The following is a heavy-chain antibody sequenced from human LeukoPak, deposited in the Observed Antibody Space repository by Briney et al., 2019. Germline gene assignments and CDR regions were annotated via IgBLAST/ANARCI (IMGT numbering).Heavy chain of an antibody. J-gene: IGHJ4*02. D-gene: IGHD1-26*01. CDR1: GGSISSGGYS. Sequence: SETLSLTCAVSGGSISSGGYSWSWIRQPPGKGLEWIGYIYHSGSTYYNLSLKSRVTISVDRSKNQFSLKLSSVTAADTAVYYCARDRVGDYFDYWGQGTLVTVSS. CDR2: IYHSGST. CDR3: ARDRVGDYFDY. V-gene: IGHV4-30-2*01.